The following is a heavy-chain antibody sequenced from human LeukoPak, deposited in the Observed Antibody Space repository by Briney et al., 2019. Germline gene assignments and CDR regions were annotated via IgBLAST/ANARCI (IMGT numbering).Heavy chain of an antibody. V-gene: IGHV4-59*08. CDR3: ARIPLTTVIGIDY. CDR1: PGSIGGYY. CDR2: VFYTGET. D-gene: IGHD4-11*01. Sequence: PSETLSLTCSVSPGSIGGYYWSWFRQPPGKGLEWIGYVFYTGETDYNRSLRSRGTISVDASKNQVSLRLTSVTAADTAVYYCARIPLTTVIGIDYWGQGTLVTVSS. J-gene: IGHJ4*02.